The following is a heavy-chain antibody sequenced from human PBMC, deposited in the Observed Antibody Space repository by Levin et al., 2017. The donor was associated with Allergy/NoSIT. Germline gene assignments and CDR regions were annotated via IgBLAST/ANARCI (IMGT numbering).Heavy chain of an antibody. CDR2: TYYRSKWYN. V-gene: IGHV6-1*01. Sequence: ASETLSLTCVISGASVSSNSVAWNWIRQSPSRGLEWLGRTYYRSKWYNDYAVSVKSRIAINPDTSKNQFFLQLNSVTPDDTAVYYCARWDHELRYFDLWGRGSLVTVSS. J-gene: IGHJ2*01. D-gene: IGHD1-26*01. CDR3: ARWDHELRYFDL. CDR1: GASVSSNSVA.